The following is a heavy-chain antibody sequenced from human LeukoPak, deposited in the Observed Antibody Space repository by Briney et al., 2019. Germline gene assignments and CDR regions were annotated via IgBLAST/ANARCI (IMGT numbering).Heavy chain of an antibody. J-gene: IGHJ2*01. CDR1: GGSFSGYY. V-gene: IGHV4-34*01. CDR3: ARVRLYFDL. CDR2: INHSGST. Sequence: SETLSLTCAVYGGSFSGYYWSWIRQPPGKGLEWIGEINHSGSTNYNPSLKSRVTISVDTSKNQFSLKLSSVTAADTAVYYCARVRLYFDLWGSGTLVTVSS.